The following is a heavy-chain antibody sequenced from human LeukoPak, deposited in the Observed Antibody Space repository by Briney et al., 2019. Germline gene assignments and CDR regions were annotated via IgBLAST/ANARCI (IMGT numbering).Heavy chain of an antibody. J-gene: IGHJ4*02. Sequence: SETLSLTCTVSGYSISSGYYWSWIRQPPGKGLEWIGSIYHSGSTYYNPSLKSRVTISVDTSKNQFSLKLSSVTAADTAVYYCARQVAGTYYFDYWGQGTLVTVSS. CDR2: IYHSGST. V-gene: IGHV4-38-2*02. CDR3: ARQVAGTYYFDY. D-gene: IGHD6-19*01. CDR1: GYSISSGYY.